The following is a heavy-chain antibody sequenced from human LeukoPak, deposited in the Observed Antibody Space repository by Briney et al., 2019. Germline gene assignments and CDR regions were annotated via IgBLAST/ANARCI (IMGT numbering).Heavy chain of an antibody. D-gene: IGHD4-11*01. CDR1: GFTFSSFA. J-gene: IGHJ5*02. CDR2: ISYDGSKT. Sequence: GGSLRLSCAASGFTFSSFAMHWVRQAPGKGLEWVAAISYDGSKTSYGDSGKGRFSISRDNSENTLNLQMNSLRTEDTAVYYCVKDQGHGLPIGVTDRWGQGILVTVSS. CDR3: VKDQGHGLPIGVTDR. V-gene: IGHV3-30*18.